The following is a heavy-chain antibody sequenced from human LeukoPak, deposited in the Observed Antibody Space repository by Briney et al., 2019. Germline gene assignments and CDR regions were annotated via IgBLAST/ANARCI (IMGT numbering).Heavy chain of an antibody. CDR3: ARLVGFGELLQVYYFDY. J-gene: IGHJ4*02. Sequence: SQTLSLTCTVSGGSITSGSYYWSWIRQPAGKGLEWIGRVYTSGSTNYNPSLKSRVTISVDTSKKQFSLKLSSVTAADTAVYYCARLVGFGELLQVYYFDYWGQGTLVTVSS. CDR2: VYTSGST. V-gene: IGHV4-61*02. D-gene: IGHD3-10*01. CDR1: GGSITSGSYY.